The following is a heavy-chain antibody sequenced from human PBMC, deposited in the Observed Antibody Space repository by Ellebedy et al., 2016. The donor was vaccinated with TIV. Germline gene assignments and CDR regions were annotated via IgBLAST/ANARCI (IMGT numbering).Heavy chain of an antibody. CDR1: GGSISSYY. Sequence: SETLSLXCTVSGGSISSYYWSWIRQPPGKGLEWIGYIYYSGSTNYNPSLKSRVTISVDTSKNQFSLKLGSVTAADTAVYYCARVQNYYYGMDVWGQGTTVTVSS. CDR3: ARVQNYYYGMDV. J-gene: IGHJ6*02. V-gene: IGHV4-59*01. CDR2: IYYSGST.